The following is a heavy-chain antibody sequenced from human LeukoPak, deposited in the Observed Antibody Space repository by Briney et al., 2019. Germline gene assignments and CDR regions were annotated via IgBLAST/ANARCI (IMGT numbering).Heavy chain of an antibody. CDR2: ISGSGGTT. J-gene: IGHJ6*03. V-gene: IGHV3-23*01. Sequence: GGSLRLSCAASGFTFNNYAMNWVRRAPGKGLEWVSSISGSGGTTYYADSVKGRFTISRDNSKNTLYLQMNSLRAEDTAVYYCAKAGSGYYYYGSGSYYKDYYYMDVWGKGTTVTVSS. CDR3: AKAGSGYYYYGSGSYYKDYYYMDV. D-gene: IGHD3-10*01. CDR1: GFTFNNYA.